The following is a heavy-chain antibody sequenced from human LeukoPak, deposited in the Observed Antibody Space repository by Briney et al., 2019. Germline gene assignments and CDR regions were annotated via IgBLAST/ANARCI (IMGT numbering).Heavy chain of an antibody. CDR3: ASFSDGRFLTDVDY. CDR2: IYHSGST. Sequence: PSETLSLTCTVSGYSISSGYYWGWIRQPPGKGLEWIGSIYHSGSTNYNPSLKSRVTISVDKSKNQFSLKLSSVTAADTAVYYCASFSDGRFLTDVDYWGQGTLVTVSS. V-gene: IGHV4-38-2*02. D-gene: IGHD3-3*01. CDR1: GYSISSGYY. J-gene: IGHJ4*02.